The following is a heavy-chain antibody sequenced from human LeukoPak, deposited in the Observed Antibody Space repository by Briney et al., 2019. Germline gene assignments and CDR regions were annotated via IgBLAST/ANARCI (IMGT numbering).Heavy chain of an antibody. J-gene: IGHJ4*02. Sequence: PGGSLRLSCAASGFTFSSYGMHWVRQAPGKGLEWVAVIWYDGSNKYYADSVKGRFTISRDNSKNTLYLQMNSLRAEDTAVYYCAREGNPVTTSFDYWGQGTLVTVSS. CDR3: AREGNPVTTSFDY. D-gene: IGHD4-17*01. CDR1: GFTFSSYG. V-gene: IGHV3-33*01. CDR2: IWYDGSNK.